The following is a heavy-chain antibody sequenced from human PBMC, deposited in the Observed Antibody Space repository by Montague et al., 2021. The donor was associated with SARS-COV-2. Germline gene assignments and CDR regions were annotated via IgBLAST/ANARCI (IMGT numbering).Heavy chain of an antibody. CDR1: GGSISDYY. V-gene: IGHV4-59*01. J-gene: IGHJ4*02. D-gene: IGHD5-12*01. CDR2: IYYNTGNT. Sequence: SETLSLTCSVSGGSISDYYWSWIRQPPGKGLEWIGYIYYNTGNTXYNPSLQSRVTISLDTSKNQFSLNLRSVTAADTALYFCARGTGYDYYFDCWGLGTLVTVAS. CDR3: ARGTGYDYYFDC.